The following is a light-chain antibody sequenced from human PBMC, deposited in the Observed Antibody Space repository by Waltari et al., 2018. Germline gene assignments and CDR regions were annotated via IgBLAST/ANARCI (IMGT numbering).Light chain of an antibody. CDR3: QQYKTYYT. J-gene: IGKJ2*01. V-gene: IGKV1-5*03. CDR2: RAS. Sequence: DIQMTQSPSTLSASAEDRVPITCRASHSISIWLAWYQQKPGRAPELLIYRASYLESGVPSRFSGSGSGTEFTLTISSLQPDDFATYYCQQYKTYYTFGQGTKLEIK. CDR1: HSISIW.